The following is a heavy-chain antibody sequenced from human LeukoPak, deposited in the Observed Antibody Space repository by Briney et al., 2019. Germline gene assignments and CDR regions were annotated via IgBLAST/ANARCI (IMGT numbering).Heavy chain of an antibody. Sequence: GGSLRLSCAAAGFTVSSNYMSWVRQAPGKGLEWVSVIYISGTTDYRDSVKGRFTISRDNSKNMLYLQMNSLRAEDTAVYYCASGDYYHGSNYYLYAAFWGQGTLVTVSS. CDR1: GFTVSSNY. CDR3: ASGDYYHGSNYYLYAAF. CDR2: IYISGTT. V-gene: IGHV3-66*01. D-gene: IGHD3-22*01. J-gene: IGHJ4*02.